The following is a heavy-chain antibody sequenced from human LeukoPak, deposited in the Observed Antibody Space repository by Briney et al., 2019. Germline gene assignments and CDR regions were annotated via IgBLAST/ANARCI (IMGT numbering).Heavy chain of an antibody. CDR2: INHSGST. V-gene: IGHV4-34*01. CDR1: GGSFSGYY. D-gene: IGHD4-23*01. CDR3: ARHLKYLATTVVTWWFDP. Sequence: SETLSLTCAVYGGSFSGYYWSWIRQPPGKGLEWIGEINHSGSTNYNPSLKSRVTISVDTSKNQFSLKLSSVTAADTAVYYCARHLKYLATTVVTWWFDPWGQGTLVTVSS. J-gene: IGHJ5*02.